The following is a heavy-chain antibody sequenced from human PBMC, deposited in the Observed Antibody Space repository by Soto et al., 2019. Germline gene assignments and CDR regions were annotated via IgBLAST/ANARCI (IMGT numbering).Heavy chain of an antibody. Sequence: PSVKVSCKASGYTFSNFAMHWVRQAPGQGLEWMGWINPNSGGTNYAQKFQGWVTMTRDTSISTAYMELSRLRSDDTAVYYCARDRINGTIGAYYYYYGMEVWGQGTTVTVSS. CDR1: GYTFSNFA. J-gene: IGHJ6*02. D-gene: IGHD1-7*01. CDR3: ARDRINGTIGAYYYYYGMEV. CDR2: INPNSGGT. V-gene: IGHV1-2*04.